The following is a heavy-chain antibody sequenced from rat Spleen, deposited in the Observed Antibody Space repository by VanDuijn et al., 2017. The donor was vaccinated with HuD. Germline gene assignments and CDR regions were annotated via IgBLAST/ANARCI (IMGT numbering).Heavy chain of an antibody. CDR2: ISYSGST. Sequence: EVQLRESGPGLVKPSQSLSLTCSVTGYSITSNYWGWNRKFPGNKMEWIGHISYSGSTSYNPSLKSRISITRDTSKNQFFLQLNSVTIEDTATYYCARYRDSYGHVGIFDYWGLGVMVTVSS. D-gene: IGHD1-12*01. CDR1: GYSITSNY. V-gene: IGHV3-1*01. J-gene: IGHJ2*01. CDR3: ARYRDSYGHVGIFDY.